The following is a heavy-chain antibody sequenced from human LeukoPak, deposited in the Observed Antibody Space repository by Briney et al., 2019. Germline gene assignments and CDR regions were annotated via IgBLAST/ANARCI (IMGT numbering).Heavy chain of an antibody. CDR3: ATDAGHGFSF. CDR2: IYNDGSDT. J-gene: IGHJ3*01. Sequence: GGSLRLSCIASGFTFSDYWMHWVRQAPGKGLGWVSRIYNDGSDTTYADSLAGRFTISRDNAKNTLYLQMNSLRAEDTPVYYCATDAGHGFSFWGPGTMVTVSS. CDR1: GFTFSDYW. V-gene: IGHV3-74*01. D-gene: IGHD5-24*01.